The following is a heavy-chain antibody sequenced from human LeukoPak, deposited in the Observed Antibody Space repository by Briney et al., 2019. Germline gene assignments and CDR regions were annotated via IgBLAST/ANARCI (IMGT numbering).Heavy chain of an antibody. Sequence: SETLSLTCTVSGGSISSSSYYWGWIRQPPGKGLEWIGSIYYSGSTYYNPSLKSRVTISVDTSKSQFSLKLSSVTAADTAVYYCARHVGGPFDYWGQGTLVTVSS. CDR1: GGSISSSSYY. J-gene: IGHJ4*02. CDR3: ARHVGGPFDY. CDR2: IYYSGST. D-gene: IGHD4-23*01. V-gene: IGHV4-39*01.